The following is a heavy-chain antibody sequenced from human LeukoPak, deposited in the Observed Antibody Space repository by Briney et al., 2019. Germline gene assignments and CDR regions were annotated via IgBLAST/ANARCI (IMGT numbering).Heavy chain of an antibody. V-gene: IGHV3-30*03. J-gene: IGHJ4*02. CDR3: ASSSTSSTFDY. CDR2: ISYDGSNK. D-gene: IGHD2-2*01. CDR1: GFTFSSYG. Sequence: PGGSLRLSCAASGFTFSSYGMHWVRQAPGKGLEWVAVISYDGSNKYYADSVKGRFTISRDNSKNTLYLQMNSLRAEDTAVYYCASSSTSSTFDYWGQGTLVTVSS.